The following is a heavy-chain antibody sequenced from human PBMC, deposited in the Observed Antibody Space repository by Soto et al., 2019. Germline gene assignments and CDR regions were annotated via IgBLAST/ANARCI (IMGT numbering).Heavy chain of an antibody. Sequence: QVQLVESGGGVVQPGRSLRLSCAASGFTFSTYGMHWFRQAPGKGPEWVAVISIDGSNKYYADSVKGRFTISRDNSKNTLYLQMNSLRDDDTAVYYCAKGSEAARQELDYWGQGTLVTVSS. CDR3: AKGSEAARQELDY. J-gene: IGHJ4*02. D-gene: IGHD6-6*01. CDR2: ISIDGSNK. CDR1: GFTFSTYG. V-gene: IGHV3-30*18.